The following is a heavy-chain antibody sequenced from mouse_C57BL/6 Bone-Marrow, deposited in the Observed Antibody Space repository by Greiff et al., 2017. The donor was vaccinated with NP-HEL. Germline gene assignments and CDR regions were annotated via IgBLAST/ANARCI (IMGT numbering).Heavy chain of an antibody. V-gene: IGHV14-3*01. CDR1: GFNITNTY. D-gene: IGHD2-5*01. CDR2: IDPANGNT. CDR3: ARTAYYSNYVRLYFDY. Sequence: VQLQQSVAELVRPGASVKLSCTASGFNITNTYMHWVKQRPEQGLEWIGRIDPANGNTKYAPKFQGKATITADTSSNTAYLQLSSLTSEDTAIYYCARTAYYSNYVRLYFDYWGQGTTLTVSS. J-gene: IGHJ2*01.